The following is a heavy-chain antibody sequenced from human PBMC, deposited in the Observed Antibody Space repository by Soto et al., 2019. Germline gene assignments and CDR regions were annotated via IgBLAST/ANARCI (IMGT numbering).Heavy chain of an antibody. J-gene: IGHJ4*02. Sequence: PGGSLRLSCAASGFTFISYAMSWVRQAPGKGLEWVSAISGSGGSTYYADSVKGRFTISRDNSKNTLYLQMNSLRAEDTAVYYCAKAFVLPVYFDYWGQGTLVTVSS. V-gene: IGHV3-23*01. CDR1: GFTFISYA. CDR3: AKAFVLPVYFDY. CDR2: ISGSGGST.